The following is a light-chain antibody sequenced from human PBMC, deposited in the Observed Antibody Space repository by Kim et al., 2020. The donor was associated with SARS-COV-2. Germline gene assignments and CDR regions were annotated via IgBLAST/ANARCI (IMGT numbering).Light chain of an antibody. V-gene: IGKV1-17*01. CDR2: GAS. Sequence: DIQMTQSPSSLSASVGDRVTITCRASQDIGNDLGWYQQSPGRAPKRLIYGASNLQSGVPSRFSGSGSETEFTLTINSPQPEDFATYFCLQHRTYPITFGQGTRLEIK. CDR1: QDIGND. CDR3: LQHRTYPIT. J-gene: IGKJ5*01.